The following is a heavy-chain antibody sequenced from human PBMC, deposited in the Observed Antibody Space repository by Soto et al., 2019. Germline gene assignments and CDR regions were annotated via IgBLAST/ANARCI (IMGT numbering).Heavy chain of an antibody. J-gene: IGHJ4*02. CDR3: ARNRVGSSWYVDY. CDR1: GDSLNSDGHS. CDR2: SYYSLST. V-gene: IGHV4-30-2*01. D-gene: IGHD6-13*01. Sequence: SETLSLTCGVSGDSLNSDGHSWSWIRQPPRKGLEWIGYSYYSLSTHYHPSLKSRVTMSLDRSKNQFSLRLNAVTAADTGVYYCARNRVGSSWYVDYWGQGIQVTVSS.